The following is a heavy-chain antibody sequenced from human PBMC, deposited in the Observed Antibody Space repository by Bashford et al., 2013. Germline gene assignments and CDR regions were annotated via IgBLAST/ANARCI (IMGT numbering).Heavy chain of an antibody. CDR2: IYTSGST. V-gene: IGHV4-4*07. Sequence: SETLSLTCTVSGGSISSYYWSWIRQPAGKGLEWIGRIYTSGSTNYNPSLKSRVTMSVDTSKNQFSLKLSSVTAADTAVYYCARAGATGTTPFAPFDPWGQGTLVTVSS. J-gene: IGHJ5*02. CDR3: ARAGATGTTPFAPFDP. D-gene: IGHD1-1*01. CDR1: GGSISSYY.